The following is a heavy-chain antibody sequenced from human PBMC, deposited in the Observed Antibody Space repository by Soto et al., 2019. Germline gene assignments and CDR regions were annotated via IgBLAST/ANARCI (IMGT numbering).Heavy chain of an antibody. CDR3: ARSSSGFYYGMDV. CDR1: GGSISSYY. J-gene: IGHJ6*02. V-gene: IGHV4-59*01. Sequence: PSETLSLTCTVSGGSISSYYWSWIRQPPGKGLEWIGYIYYSGSTNYNPSLKSRVTISVDTSKNQFSLKLSSVTAADTAVYYCARSSSGFYYGMDVWGQGTTVTVSS. CDR2: IYYSGST. D-gene: IGHD6-19*01.